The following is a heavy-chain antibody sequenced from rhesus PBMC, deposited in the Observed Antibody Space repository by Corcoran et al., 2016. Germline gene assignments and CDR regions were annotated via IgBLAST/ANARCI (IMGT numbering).Heavy chain of an antibody. D-gene: IGHD6-25*01. CDR3: ARAYSGSLYWYFDL. CDR1: GGSFSSYW. CDR2: INGNSGTT. V-gene: IGHV4-80*01. Sequence: QVQLQESGPGLVKPSETLSLTCAVSGGSFSSYWWSWIRQPPGKGLEWIGEINGNSGTTNSNPSLKSRVTILKDPSKNQFSLKLSSVTTADTALYYCARAYSGSLYWYFDLWGPGP. J-gene: IGHJ2*01.